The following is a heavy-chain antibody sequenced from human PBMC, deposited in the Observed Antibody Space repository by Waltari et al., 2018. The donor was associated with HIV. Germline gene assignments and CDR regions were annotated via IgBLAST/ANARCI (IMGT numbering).Heavy chain of an antibody. J-gene: IGHJ3*02. CDR2: INHNGVT. CDR1: GGSFGGYF. CDR3: SRVAYDYVRGSLPGDAFEI. V-gene: IGHV4-34*01. D-gene: IGHD3-16*01. Sequence: WGAGVLKPSGNLSLVCAVYGGSFGGYFWTWIRQPPGGGLEWSGEINHNGVTNYNSSLEGRVVISVDTAKSQVSLKVASVTATDTATYYCSRVAYDYVRGSLPGDAFEIWGRGTPVIVSS.